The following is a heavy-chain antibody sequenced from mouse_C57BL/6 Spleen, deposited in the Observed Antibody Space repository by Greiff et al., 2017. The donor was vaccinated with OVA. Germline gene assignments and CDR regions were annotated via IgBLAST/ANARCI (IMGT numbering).Heavy chain of an antibody. CDR2: IDPETGGT. V-gene: IGHV1-15*01. CDR1: GYTFTDHE. Sequence: QVHVKQSGAELVRPGASVTLSCKASGYTFTDHEMHWVKQTPVHGLEWIGAIDPETGGTAYNQKFKGKAILTADKSSSTAYMELRSLTSEDSAVYYCTRDGSSHYFDYWGQGTTLTVSS. J-gene: IGHJ2*01. D-gene: IGHD1-1*01. CDR3: TRDGSSHYFDY.